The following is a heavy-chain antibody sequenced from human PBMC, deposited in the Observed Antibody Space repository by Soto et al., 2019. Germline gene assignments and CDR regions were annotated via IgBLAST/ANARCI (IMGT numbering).Heavy chain of an antibody. J-gene: IGHJ2*01. CDR1: GFTVSSNF. Sequence: EVQLVETGGGLIQPGGSLRLSCAASGFTVSSNFVNWVRQAPGKGLEWVSVIYIGGSTHYADSVKGRFTISRDKSKNTLYLQMNIRRAEDTAVYYCAKEATGSIWYFDLWGRGTLVT. CDR2: IYIGGST. CDR3: AKEATGSIWYFDL. V-gene: IGHV3-53*02. D-gene: IGHD5-12*01.